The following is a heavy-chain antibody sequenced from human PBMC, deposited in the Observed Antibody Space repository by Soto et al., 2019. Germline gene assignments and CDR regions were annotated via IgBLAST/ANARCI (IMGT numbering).Heavy chain of an antibody. CDR3: ARRYGGAFDY. V-gene: IGHV4-59*08. CDR1: GGSISSYY. Sequence: QVQLQESGPGLVKPSETLSLTCTVSGGSISSYYWSWIRQPPGKGLEWIGYIYYSGSTNYNPSLKRRATKSVDTSKNQFSLKLSSVTAADTAVYYCARRYGGAFDYWGQGTLVTVSS. D-gene: IGHD2-21*01. J-gene: IGHJ4*02. CDR2: IYYSGST.